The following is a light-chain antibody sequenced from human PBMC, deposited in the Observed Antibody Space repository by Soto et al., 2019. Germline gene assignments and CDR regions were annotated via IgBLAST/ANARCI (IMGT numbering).Light chain of an antibody. J-gene: IGKJ1*01. V-gene: IGKV3-15*01. CDR3: QHYDAWRT. CDR1: QSVSSN. Sequence: EIVMTQSPATLSVSPGERATLSCRAGQSVSSNLAWYQQKPGQAPRLLIYGASSRAAGVPDRFTRSGSGTEFTLTTSSLQSEDFAVYYCQHYDAWRTVGQGTKVEIK. CDR2: GAS.